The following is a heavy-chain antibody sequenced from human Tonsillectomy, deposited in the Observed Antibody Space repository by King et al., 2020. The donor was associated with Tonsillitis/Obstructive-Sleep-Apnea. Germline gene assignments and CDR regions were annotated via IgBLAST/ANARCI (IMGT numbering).Heavy chain of an antibody. CDR3: ARDSSGWFVF. CDR1: GYTFTTFY. CDR2: INPSGPRT. Sequence: VQLVESGAEVKRPGASVKVSCTASGYTFTTFYMHWVRQAPGQGLEWMGMINPSGPRTKYAQQFQGRVSMTRDTSTNTFYMELSVLRSEDTAVYFCARDSSGWFVFWGQGTLVTVAS. V-gene: IGHV1-46*01. J-gene: IGHJ4*02. D-gene: IGHD6-19*01.